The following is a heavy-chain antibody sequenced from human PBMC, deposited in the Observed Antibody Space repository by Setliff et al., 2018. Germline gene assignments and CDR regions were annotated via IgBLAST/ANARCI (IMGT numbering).Heavy chain of an antibody. CDR2: IRQDGNEI. D-gene: IGHD2-21*01. CDR1: GFTFSNHW. Sequence: PGESLKISCAVSGFTFSNHWMTWVRQAPGKGLEWVADIRQDGNEIYYVDSVRGRFTISRDTAKNSVYLQINSLRAEDTGVYYCASGDWFYFDCWGQGTLVTVSS. V-gene: IGHV3-7*01. J-gene: IGHJ4*02. CDR3: ASGDWFYFDC.